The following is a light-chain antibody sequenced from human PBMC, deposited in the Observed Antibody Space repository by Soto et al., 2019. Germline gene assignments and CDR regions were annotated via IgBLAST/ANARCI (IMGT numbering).Light chain of an antibody. CDR3: CSYAGSSTYYV. V-gene: IGLV2-23*02. Sequence: QSALTQPASVSGSPGQSITISCTGTSSDVGSYNLVSWYQQHPGKAPKLMISEVSKRPSGVSHRFSGSKSGNTASLTISGLQAEDEADYYCCSYAGSSTYYVFGTGTKVTVL. CDR2: EVS. CDR1: SSDVGSYNL. J-gene: IGLJ1*01.